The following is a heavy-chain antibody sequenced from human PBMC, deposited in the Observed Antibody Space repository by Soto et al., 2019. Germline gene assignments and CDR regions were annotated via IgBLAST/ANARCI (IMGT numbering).Heavy chain of an antibody. D-gene: IGHD3-22*01. CDR2: IDWDDDK. CDR1: RITLRTSGMG. J-gene: IGHJ4*02. Sequence: XGPTLVNPRKPLTLTCTFSRITLRTSGMGVSWIRQPPGKALEWLARIDWDDDKFYSTSLKTRLTISKDTSKNQVVLTMTNMDPVDTATYYCARTSYYYDSSGYYYFFDSWGQGSLVTVSS. CDR3: ARTSYYYDSSGYYYFFDS. V-gene: IGHV2-70*04.